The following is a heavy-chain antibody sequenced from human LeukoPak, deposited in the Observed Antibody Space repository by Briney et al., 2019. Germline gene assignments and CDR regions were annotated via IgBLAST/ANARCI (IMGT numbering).Heavy chain of an antibody. V-gene: IGHV3-21*01. D-gene: IGHD2-2*01. Sequence: PGGSLRLSCATSGFTFSSYSMNWVRQDPGKGLEWVSSISSSSTYIYYADSVKGRFTISRDNAKNSLYLQLNSLRAEDTAVYYCARGGCTTTSCYLFDYWGQGTLVTVS. CDR2: ISSSSTYI. J-gene: IGHJ4*02. CDR1: GFTFSSYS. CDR3: ARGGCTTTSCYLFDY.